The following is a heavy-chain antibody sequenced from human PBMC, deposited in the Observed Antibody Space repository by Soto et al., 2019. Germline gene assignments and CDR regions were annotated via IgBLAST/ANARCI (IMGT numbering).Heavy chain of an antibody. Sequence: QVQLQESGPGLVKPSETLSLTCTVSGGSISSYYWSWIRQPPGKGLEWIGYIYYSGSTNYNPSLKSRVTISVDTSKIQFSLKLSSVTAADTAVYYCARLATMVRGASPSFDYWGQGTLVTVSS. D-gene: IGHD3-10*01. CDR1: GGSISSYY. CDR2: IYYSGST. J-gene: IGHJ4*02. V-gene: IGHV4-59*01. CDR3: ARLATMVRGASPSFDY.